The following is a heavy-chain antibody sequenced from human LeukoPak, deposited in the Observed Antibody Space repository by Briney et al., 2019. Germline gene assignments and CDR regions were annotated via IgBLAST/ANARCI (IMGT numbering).Heavy chain of an antibody. Sequence: GGSLRLSCAVSGITLSNYGMSWVRQAPGKGLEWVAGISDRGSRKNYADSVKGRFTISTDHPKNTLYLQMNSLRDEDTAVYFCAKRGVVIRVILVGFHKEAYYFDSWGQGALVTVSS. CDR3: AKRGVVIRVILVGFHKEAYYFDS. CDR1: GITLSNYG. CDR2: ISDRGSRK. D-gene: IGHD3-22*01. J-gene: IGHJ4*02. V-gene: IGHV3-23*01.